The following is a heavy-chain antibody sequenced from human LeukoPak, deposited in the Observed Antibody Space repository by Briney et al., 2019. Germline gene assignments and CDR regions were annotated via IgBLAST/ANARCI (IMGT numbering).Heavy chain of an antibody. D-gene: IGHD3-22*01. Sequence: GGSLRLSCVASEFTFSAYGMSWVRQAPGTGLEWVSSITGSGSSIHYKESVRGRFTISRDNSRNSIYLQMNSLRAEDTAVYYCAISYDSSGYWVYWGQGTLVTVSS. V-gene: IGHV3-21*01. J-gene: IGHJ4*02. CDR3: AISYDSSGYWVY. CDR2: ITGSGSSI. CDR1: EFTFSAYG.